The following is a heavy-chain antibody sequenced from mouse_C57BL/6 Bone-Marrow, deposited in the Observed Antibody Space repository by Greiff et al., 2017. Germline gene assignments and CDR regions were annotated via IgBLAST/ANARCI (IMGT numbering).Heavy chain of an antibody. CDR3: TTLVATDY. V-gene: IGHV14-4*01. D-gene: IGHD1-1*01. J-gene: IGHJ2*01. Sequence: VQLQQSGAELVRPGASVKLSCTASGFNIKDDYMHWVKQRPEKGLEWIGWIDPENGDTAYASKFQGKATITADTSSNTAYLQLSSLTSEDTAVYYCTTLVATDYWGQGTTLTGAS. CDR2: IDPENGDT. CDR1: GFNIKDDY.